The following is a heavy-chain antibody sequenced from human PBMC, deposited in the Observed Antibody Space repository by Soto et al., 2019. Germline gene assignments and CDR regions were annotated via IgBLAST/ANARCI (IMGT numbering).Heavy chain of an antibody. J-gene: IGHJ6*02. CDR3: VRAAGYSGNDYVYYYGMAV. D-gene: IGHD5-12*01. CDR1: GFTFSTYG. Sequence: QVQLVESGGGVVQPGRSLRLSCAASGFTFSTYGMHWVRQAPGKGLEWVALVWYDGRNKEYADSVKGRFTIYRDNSKNTLYMQMNSLRDEDTAVYYCVRAAGYSGNDYVYYYGMAVWGQGTTVTVSS. CDR2: VWYDGRNK. V-gene: IGHV3-33*01.